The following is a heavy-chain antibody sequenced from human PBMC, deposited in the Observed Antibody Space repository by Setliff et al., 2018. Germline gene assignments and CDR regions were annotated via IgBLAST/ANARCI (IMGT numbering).Heavy chain of an antibody. D-gene: IGHD6-6*01. CDR1: GGTFSSYA. CDR2: IIPIFGTA. V-gene: IGHV1-69*13. Sequence: ASVKVSCKASGGTFSSYAISWVRQAPGQGLEWMGGIIPIFGTANYAQKFQGRVTITADESTSTAYMELSSLRSEDTAVYYCAPSHQYSSSLFDYWGQGTLVTAPQ. J-gene: IGHJ4*02. CDR3: APSHQYSSSLFDY.